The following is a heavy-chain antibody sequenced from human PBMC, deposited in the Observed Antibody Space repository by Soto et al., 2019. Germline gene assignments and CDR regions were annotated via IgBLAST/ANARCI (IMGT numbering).Heavy chain of an antibody. V-gene: IGHV3-30*18. CDR3: AKGYCSVVDCPRPSDY. Sequence: QVQLVESGGGVVQPGRSLRLSCAASGFSFRNYGMNWVRQAPGKGLEWVAVITYDGSNEYYADSVKGRFIISRDNSKNTLYLQMNSLRGEDTAVYYCAKGYCSVVDCPRPSDYWGQGTLVTVSS. CDR1: GFSFRNYG. CDR2: ITYDGSNE. J-gene: IGHJ4*02. D-gene: IGHD2-15*01.